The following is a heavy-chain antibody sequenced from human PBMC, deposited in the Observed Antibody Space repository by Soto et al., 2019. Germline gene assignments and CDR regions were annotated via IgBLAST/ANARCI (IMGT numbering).Heavy chain of an antibody. Sequence: QITLKESGPTLVKPTQTLTLTCTFSGFSLSTSGVGVGWIRQPPGKALEWLAVIYWDDNKHYSPSLRSRLTITKDTSKNQVVLTMTNMDPMDTGTYYCAHKGPEDWPLDYWGQATLVTVSS. CDR2: IYWDDNK. CDR3: AHKGPEDWPLDY. V-gene: IGHV2-5*02. J-gene: IGHJ4*02. CDR1: GFSLSTSGVG. D-gene: IGHD3-9*01.